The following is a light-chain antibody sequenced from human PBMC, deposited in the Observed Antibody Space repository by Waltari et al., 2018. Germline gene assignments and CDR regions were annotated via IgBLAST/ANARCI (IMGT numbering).Light chain of an antibody. CDR2: EGS. V-gene: IGLV2-23*03. Sequence: QSALTQPAPVSGSPGQSITISCTGPSSAVGRYNTSSLYPQPPRKAPKLMIYEGSKRPSGVSNRFSGSKSGNTASLTISVLQAEDEADYYCCSYAGSSTFVVFGGGTKLTVL. J-gene: IGLJ2*01. CDR3: CSYAGSSTFVV. CDR1: SSAVGRYNT.